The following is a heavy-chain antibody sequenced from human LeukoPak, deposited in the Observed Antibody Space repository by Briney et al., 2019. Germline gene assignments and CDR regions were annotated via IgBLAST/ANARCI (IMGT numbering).Heavy chain of an antibody. J-gene: IGHJ4*02. D-gene: IGHD6-6*01. CDR3: ARGVARSSKFHFSYYFDY. CDR1: GGSFSGYY. V-gene: IGHV4-34*01. Sequence: SETLSLTCAVYGGSFSGYYWGWIRQPPGKGLEWIGSIYHSGSTYYNPSLKSRVTISVDTSKNQFSLKLSSVTAADTAVYYCARGVARSSKFHFSYYFDYWGQGTLVTVSS. CDR2: IYHSGST.